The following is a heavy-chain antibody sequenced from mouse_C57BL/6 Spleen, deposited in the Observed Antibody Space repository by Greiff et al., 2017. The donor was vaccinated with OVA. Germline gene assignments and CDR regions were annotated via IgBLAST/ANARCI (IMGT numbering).Heavy chain of an antibody. V-gene: IGHV1-72*01. CDR3: ARKGTMAPFAY. CDR1: GYTFTSYW. Sequence: QVQLQQPGAELVKPGASVKLSCKASGYTFTSYWMHWVKQRPGRGLEWIGRIDPYSGGTKYNEKFKSKATLTVDKPSSTAYMQLSGLTSEDSAVYYWARKGTMAPFAYWGQGTLVTVSA. J-gene: IGHJ3*01. D-gene: IGHD1-1*02. CDR2: IDPYSGGT.